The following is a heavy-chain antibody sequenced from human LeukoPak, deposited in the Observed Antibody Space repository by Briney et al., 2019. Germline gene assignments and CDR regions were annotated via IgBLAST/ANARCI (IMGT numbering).Heavy chain of an antibody. D-gene: IGHD6-13*01. CDR2: IDMSATTI. Sequence: GGSLRLSCAASGFTFSDYYMGWVRQAPGKGLECVSYIDMSATTIYYADSVKGRFTISRDNAKNSLFLQMNSLRAEDTAVYYCAKDILAAGLFFDYWDQGALVTVSS. V-gene: IGHV3-11*01. J-gene: IGHJ4*02. CDR1: GFTFSDYY. CDR3: AKDILAAGLFFDY.